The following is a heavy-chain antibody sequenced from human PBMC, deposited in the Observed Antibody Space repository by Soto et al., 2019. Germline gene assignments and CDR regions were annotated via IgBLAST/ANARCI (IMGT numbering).Heavy chain of an antibody. V-gene: IGHV3-30*18. D-gene: IGHD3-22*01. CDR2: ISYDGSIN. Sequence: GLSRRCPGSACAFKFSSSGLSWVRQAPGKGLEWVAVISYDGSINSYAACVKGRITISRDNSKNTLYLQINSLRAEDTAVYHCAKSPGSSGSKHAFEIWGQGTMVTV. J-gene: IGHJ3*02. CDR3: AKSPGSSGSKHAFEI. CDR1: AFKFSSSG.